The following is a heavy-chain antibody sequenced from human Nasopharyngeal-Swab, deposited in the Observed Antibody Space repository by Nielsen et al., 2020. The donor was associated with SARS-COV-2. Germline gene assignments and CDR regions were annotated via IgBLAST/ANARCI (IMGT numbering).Heavy chain of an antibody. D-gene: IGHD6-6*01. CDR3: ARGQYSSSPSFDY. CDR1: GGSISSDY. Sequence: ESLKISCTVSGGSISSDYWSWIRQPPGKGLEWIGYIYYIGSTNYNPSLNSRVTISVDTSKNQFSLKLSSVTAADTAVYYCARGQYSSSPSFDYWGQGTLVTVSS. CDR2: IYYIGST. V-gene: IGHV4-59*01. J-gene: IGHJ4*02.